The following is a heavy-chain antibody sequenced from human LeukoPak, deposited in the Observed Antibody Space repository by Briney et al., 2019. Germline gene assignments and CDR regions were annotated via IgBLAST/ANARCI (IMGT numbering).Heavy chain of an antibody. CDR2: ISSSSSYI. CDR1: GFTFSSYS. CDR3: ARDRGRYFDYNRVHFDY. Sequence: GGSLRLSCAASGFTFSSYSMNWVRQAPGKGLEWVSSISSSSSYIYYADSVKGRFTISRDNAKNSPYLQMNSLRAEDTAVYYCARDRGRYFDYNRVHFDYWGQGTLVTVSS. D-gene: IGHD3-9*01. J-gene: IGHJ4*02. V-gene: IGHV3-21*01.